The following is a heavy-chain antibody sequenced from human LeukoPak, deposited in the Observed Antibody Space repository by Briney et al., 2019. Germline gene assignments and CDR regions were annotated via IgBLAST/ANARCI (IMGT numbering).Heavy chain of an antibody. CDR1: GGTFSSYA. V-gene: IGHV1-69*04. Sequence: ASVKVSCKASGGTFSSYAISWVRQAPGQGLEWMGRIIPIFGIANYAQKFQGRVTITADKSTSTAYMELSSLRSEDTAVYYCARDGYYYDSSGYSDYWAREPWSPSPQ. CDR3: ARDGYYYDSSGYSDY. CDR2: IIPIFGIA. D-gene: IGHD3-22*01. J-gene: IGHJ4*02.